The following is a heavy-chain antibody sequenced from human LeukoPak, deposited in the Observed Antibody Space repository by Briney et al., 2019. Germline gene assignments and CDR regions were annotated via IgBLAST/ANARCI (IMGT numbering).Heavy chain of an antibody. CDR1: GFTFSTYG. D-gene: IGHD2-15*01. CDR3: AKDRRGYCSGGSCYYNFDY. V-gene: IGHV3-30*18. J-gene: IGHJ4*02. CDR2: ISHDGSNK. Sequence: GGSLRLSFAASGFTFSTYGMHWVRQAPGKGLEWVAVISHDGSNKYYADSVKGRFTISRDNSKNTLYLPMNSLSAEDTAVYYCAKDRRGYCSGGSCYYNFDYWGQGTLVTVSA.